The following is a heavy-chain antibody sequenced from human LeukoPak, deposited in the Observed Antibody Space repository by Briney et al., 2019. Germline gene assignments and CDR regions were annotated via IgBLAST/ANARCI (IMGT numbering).Heavy chain of an antibody. D-gene: IGHD6-19*01. CDR2: IYYSGST. V-gene: IGHV4-39*07. CDR3: ARESSGWYGGPSD. CDR1: GGSISSSSYY. Sequence: SETLSLTCTVSGGSISSSSYYWGWIRQPPGKGLEWIGSIYYSGSTYYNPSLKSRVTISVDTSKNQFSLKLSSVTAADTAVYYCARESSGWYGGPSDWGQGTPVTVSS. J-gene: IGHJ4*02.